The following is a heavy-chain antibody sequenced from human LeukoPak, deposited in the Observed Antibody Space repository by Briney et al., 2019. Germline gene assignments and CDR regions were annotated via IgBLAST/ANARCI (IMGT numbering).Heavy chain of an antibody. Sequence: ASVKVSCKASGYTSTSYGISWVRQAPGQGLEWMGWISAYNGNTNYAQKLQGRVTMTTDTSTSTAYMELRSLRSDDTAVYYCARGNDSSGYFNPYAEYFQHWGQGTLVTASS. V-gene: IGHV1-18*01. CDR1: GYTSTSYG. D-gene: IGHD3-22*01. CDR2: ISAYNGNT. J-gene: IGHJ1*01. CDR3: ARGNDSSGYFNPYAEYFQH.